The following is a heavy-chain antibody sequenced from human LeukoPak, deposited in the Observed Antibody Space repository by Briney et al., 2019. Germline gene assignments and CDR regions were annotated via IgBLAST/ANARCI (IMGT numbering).Heavy chain of an antibody. CDR2: ISAYNGNT. V-gene: IGHV1-18*01. CDR1: GYTFTSFG. D-gene: IGHD6-19*01. Sequence: ASVKVSCKASGYTFTSFGISWVRQAPGQGPEWVGWISAYNGNTNYVQNLQGRVTMTTDTSTSTAYMELRSLRSDDTAVYYCARDLIAVAGTFDYWGQGTLVTVSS. J-gene: IGHJ4*02. CDR3: ARDLIAVAGTFDY.